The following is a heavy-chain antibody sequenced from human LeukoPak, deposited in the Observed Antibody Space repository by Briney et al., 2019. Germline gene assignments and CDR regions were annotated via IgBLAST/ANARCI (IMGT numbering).Heavy chain of an antibody. CDR1: GGSISSYY. J-gene: IGHJ6*02. Sequence: SETLSLTCTASGGSISSYYWSWIRQPAGKGLEYIGRIYTTGSTNYNPSLKSRVTMSVDTSKNQFSLKLSSVTAADTAVYYCARSYSGTGYYYYGMDVWGQGTTVTVSS. D-gene: IGHD1-26*01. CDR3: ARSYSGTGYYYYGMDV. CDR2: IYTTGST. V-gene: IGHV4-4*07.